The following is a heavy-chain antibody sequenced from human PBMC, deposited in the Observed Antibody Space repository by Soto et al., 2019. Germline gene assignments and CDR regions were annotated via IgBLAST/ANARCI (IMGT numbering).Heavy chain of an antibody. CDR1: GFTFSSYA. CDR2: ISGSGGST. J-gene: IGHJ5*02. Sequence: GGSLRLSCAASGFTFSSYAMSWVRQAPGKGLEWVSAISGSGGSTYYADSVKGRFTISRDNSKNTLYLQMNSLRAEDTAVYYCAKAGSGGSRLLSWFDPWGQGTLVTVSS. CDR3: AKAGSGGSRLLSWFDP. D-gene: IGHD2-15*01. V-gene: IGHV3-23*01.